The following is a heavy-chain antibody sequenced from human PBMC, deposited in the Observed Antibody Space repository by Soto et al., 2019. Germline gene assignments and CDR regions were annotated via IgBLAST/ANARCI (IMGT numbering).Heavy chain of an antibody. Sequence: SETLSLTCTVSGGSVSSGRYYWSWIRQPPGKGLEWIGYMYNTGSTVYNPSFKSRVTISVDTSKNQFSLKLNSVTAADTAVYYCARDLWGYCGTDCYPLDVWGQGTTVTVSS. CDR2: MYNTGST. V-gene: IGHV4-61*01. CDR3: ARDLWGYCGTDCYPLDV. CDR1: GGSVSSGRYY. J-gene: IGHJ6*02. D-gene: IGHD2-21*02.